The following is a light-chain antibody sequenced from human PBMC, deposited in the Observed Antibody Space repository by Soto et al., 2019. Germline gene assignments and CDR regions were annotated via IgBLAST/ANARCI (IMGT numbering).Light chain of an antibody. CDR1: ENIFKF. J-gene: IGKJ4*01. Sequence: DILLIQSPATLSASVGDRITITCRASENIFKFLAWYQQRSVSAPNLLIYAASDLERGVPSRFSGSGSGTEFTLTIDNLQPNDSATYFCQHYHSQSITFGGGTQV. CDR3: QHYHSQSIT. V-gene: IGKV1-5*01. CDR2: AAS.